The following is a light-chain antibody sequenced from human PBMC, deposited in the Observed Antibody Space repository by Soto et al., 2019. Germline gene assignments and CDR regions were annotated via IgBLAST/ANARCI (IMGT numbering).Light chain of an antibody. CDR2: DAS. CDR1: QSVDTS. Sequence: EIVLTQSPATLSLSPGERATLSCRASQSVDTSLAWYRQRPGQAPRLLIYDASNRATDIPARFSGSGSGTDFTLTITSLEPEDFAVYYCQQRSNWPKFTFGPGTTVDI. J-gene: IGKJ3*01. CDR3: QQRSNWPKFT. V-gene: IGKV3-11*01.